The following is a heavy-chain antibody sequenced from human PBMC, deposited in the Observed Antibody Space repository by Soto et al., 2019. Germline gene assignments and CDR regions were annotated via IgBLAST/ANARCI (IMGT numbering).Heavy chain of an antibody. J-gene: IGHJ6*02. CDR3: ATDTVTTYYYYYGMDV. CDR2: FDPEDGET. Sequence: ASGKVTCKVSGYTLTELSMHWVRQATGKGLEWMGGFDPEDGETIYAQKFQGRVTMTEDTSTDTAYMELSSLRSEDTAVYYCATDTVTTYYYYYGMDVWGQGTTVTVSS. CDR1: GYTLTELS. D-gene: IGHD4-17*01. V-gene: IGHV1-24*01.